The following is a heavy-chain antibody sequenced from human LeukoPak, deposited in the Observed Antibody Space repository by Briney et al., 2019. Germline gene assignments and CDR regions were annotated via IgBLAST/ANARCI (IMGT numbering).Heavy chain of an antibody. CDR2: INPNSGGT. D-gene: IGHD2-15*01. J-gene: IGHJ4*02. Sequence: ASVKVFCGASGYTFTGYYLHWARQAPGQGLEWMGWINPNSGGTNYAQKFQGRVTMTRDTSISTAYMELSRLRSDDTAVYYCARPGYCSGGSCYAFDYWGQGTLVTVSS. CDR1: GYTFTGYY. CDR3: ARPGYCSGGSCYAFDY. V-gene: IGHV1-2*02.